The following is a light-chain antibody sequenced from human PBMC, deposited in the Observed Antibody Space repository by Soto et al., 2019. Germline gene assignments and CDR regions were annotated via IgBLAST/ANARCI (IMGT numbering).Light chain of an antibody. Sequence: EIMLTQSPDTLSLSPGNRATLSCRASQSVSTYLAWYQQKPGQPPRLLIYDASNRATGNPARFSGSGSGTDFTLTISSLEPEDFAVYYCQQRSNWPPTFGQGTKVDIK. V-gene: IGKV3-11*01. J-gene: IGKJ1*01. CDR1: QSVSTY. CDR3: QQRSNWPPT. CDR2: DAS.